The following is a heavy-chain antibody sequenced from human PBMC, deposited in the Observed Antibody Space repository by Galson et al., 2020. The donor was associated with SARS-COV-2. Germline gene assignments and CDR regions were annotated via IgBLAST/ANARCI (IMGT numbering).Heavy chain of an antibody. Sequence: SVKVSCKASGGTFSSYAISWVRQAPGQGLEWMGGIIPILGIANYAQKFQGRVTITADKSTSTAYMELSSLRSEDTAVYYCARSHSGIVLMVYAPFYYYMDVWGKGTTVTVSS. CDR3: ARSHSGIVLMVYAPFYYYMDV. V-gene: IGHV1-69*10. CDR1: GGTFSSYA. D-gene: IGHD2-8*01. J-gene: IGHJ6*03. CDR2: IIPILGIA.